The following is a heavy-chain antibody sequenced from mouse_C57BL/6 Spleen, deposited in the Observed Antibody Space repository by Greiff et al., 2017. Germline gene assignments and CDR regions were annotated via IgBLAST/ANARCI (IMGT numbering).Heavy chain of an antibody. Sequence: VQLQQSGAELVKPGASVKISCKASGYAFSSYWMNWVKQRPGKGLEWIGQIYPGDGDTNYNGKFKGKATLTADKSSSTAYMQLSSLTSEDSAVYFGERKGYYGNSYPMDYWGQGTSVTVSS. V-gene: IGHV1-80*01. CDR3: ERKGYYGNSYPMDY. CDR1: GYAFSSYW. CDR2: IYPGDGDT. J-gene: IGHJ4*01. D-gene: IGHD1-1*01.